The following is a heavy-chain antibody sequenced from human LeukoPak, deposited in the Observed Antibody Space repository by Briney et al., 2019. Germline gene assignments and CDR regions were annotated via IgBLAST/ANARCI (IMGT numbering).Heavy chain of an antibody. J-gene: IGHJ4*02. V-gene: IGHV3-66*01. D-gene: IGHD1-26*01. CDR1: GFTVSSNH. CDR2: IYYGGNT. CDR3: AALSGVGVKVGFDH. Sequence: GGSLRLSCAASGFTVSSNHMNWVRQAPGKGLEWVSIIYYGGNTFYADSVKGRFTISRDNSKNTLYLQINSLRAEDTAVYYCAALSGVGVKVGFDHWGQGALVVVSS.